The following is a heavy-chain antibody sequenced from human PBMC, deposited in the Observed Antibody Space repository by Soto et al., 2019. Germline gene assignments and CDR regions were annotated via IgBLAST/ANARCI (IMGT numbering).Heavy chain of an antibody. CDR1: GGSISSSSYY. CDR2: HCYSGST. J-gene: IGHJ4*02. CDR3: ARLVYDSSGYRPG. Sequence: QLQLQESGPGLVKPSETLSLTCTVSGGSISSSSYYWGWIRQPPGKGLEWIGSHCYSGSTYYNPSLKSRVPISVDTSKIQFSLKLSSVTAADTAVYYCARLVYDSSGYRPGWGQGTLVTVSS. D-gene: IGHD3-22*01. V-gene: IGHV4-39*01.